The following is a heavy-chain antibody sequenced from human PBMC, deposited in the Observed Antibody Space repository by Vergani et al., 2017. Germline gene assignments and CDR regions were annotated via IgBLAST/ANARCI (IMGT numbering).Heavy chain of an antibody. CDR3: ANLFTSSRAGFEY. J-gene: IGHJ4*02. CDR1: GASISSHDYY. Sequence: QVQLQESGPGLVKPSQTLSLSFTVSGASISSHDYYWSWIRQPPGKGLEWIGNIYYSVTNFYKPSLKSRLSISLDTSKNQFSLRLRSVTDADTAVYFCANLFTSSRAGFEYWGPGTLVTVSS. D-gene: IGHD2-2*01. CDR2: IYYSVTN. V-gene: IGHV4-30-4*08.